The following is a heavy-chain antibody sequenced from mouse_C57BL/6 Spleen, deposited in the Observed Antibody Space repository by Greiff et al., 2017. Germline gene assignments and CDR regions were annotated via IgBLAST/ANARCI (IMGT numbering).Heavy chain of an antibody. CDR1: GYTFTSYW. J-gene: IGHJ2*01. D-gene: IGHD1-1*02. V-gene: IGHV1-59*01. CDR3: ASGWYSYYFDY. Sequence: QVQLQQPGAELVRPGTSVKLSCKASGYTFTSYWMHWVKQRPGQGLEWIGVIDPSDSYTNYNQKFKGKATWTVITSSSTAYMQLSSLSSEYSSVYYCASGWYSYYFDYWGQGTTLTGSS. CDR2: IDPSDSYT.